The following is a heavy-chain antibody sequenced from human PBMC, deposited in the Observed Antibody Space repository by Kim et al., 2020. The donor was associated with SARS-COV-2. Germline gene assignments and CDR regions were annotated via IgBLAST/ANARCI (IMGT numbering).Heavy chain of an antibody. CDR1: GFTFSSYA. Sequence: GGSLRLSCAASGFTFSSYAMSWVRQAPGKGLEWVSAISGSGGSTYYADSVKGRFTISRDNSKNTLYLQMNSLRAEDTAVYYCAKAALPRLVMVRGGSPGDYWGQGTLVTVSS. CDR3: AKAALPRLVMVRGGSPGDY. J-gene: IGHJ4*02. V-gene: IGHV3-23*01. CDR2: ISGSGGST. D-gene: IGHD3-10*01.